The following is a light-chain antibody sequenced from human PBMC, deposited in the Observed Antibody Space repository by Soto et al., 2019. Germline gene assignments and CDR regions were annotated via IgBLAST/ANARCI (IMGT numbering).Light chain of an antibody. CDR3: QQYYSYPIT. V-gene: IGKV1-8*01. J-gene: IGKJ5*01. CDR1: QGVRTY. CDR2: AVS. Sequence: AIGMTQSPSSYYASKGDRVTITCRASQGVRTYLAWYQQKPGDAPKLLISAVSTFQSGVPSMFSRSGSGTDFTRPINRLQPEDVATDSCQQYYSYPITFGQGTRLEIK.